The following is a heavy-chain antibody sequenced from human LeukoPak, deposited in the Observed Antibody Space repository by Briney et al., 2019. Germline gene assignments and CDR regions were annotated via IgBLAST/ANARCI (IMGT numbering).Heavy chain of an antibody. J-gene: IGHJ3*02. V-gene: IGHV4-34*01. Sequence: SETLSLTCAVYGGSFSGYYWSWIRQPPGKGLEWIGSIYYSGSTYYNPSLKSRVTISVDTSKNQFSLKLSSVTAADTAVYYCARDFPSLLGYDSSGSPDAFDIWGQGTMVTVSS. CDR3: ARDFPSLLGYDSSGSPDAFDI. D-gene: IGHD3-22*01. CDR1: GGSFSGYY. CDR2: IYYSGST.